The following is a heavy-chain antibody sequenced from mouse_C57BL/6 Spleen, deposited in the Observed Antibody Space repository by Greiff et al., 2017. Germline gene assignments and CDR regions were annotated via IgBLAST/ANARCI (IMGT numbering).Heavy chain of an antibody. V-gene: IGHV1-82*01. J-gene: IGHJ3*01. CDR3: ARPLPEAWFAY. CDR2: IYPGDGDT. Sequence: VQVVESGPELVKPGASVKISCKASGYAFSSSWMNWVKQRPGKGLEWIGRIYPGDGDTNYNGKFKGKATLTADKSSSTAYMQLSSLTSEDSAVYFCARPLPEAWFAYWGQGTLVTVSA. CDR1: GYAFSSSW.